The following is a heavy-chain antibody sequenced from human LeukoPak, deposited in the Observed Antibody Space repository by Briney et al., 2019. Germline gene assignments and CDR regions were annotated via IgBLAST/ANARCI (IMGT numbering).Heavy chain of an antibody. V-gene: IGHV3-53*01. CDR2: IYSGGDT. D-gene: IGHD1-14*01. CDR3: AKRKLVASYFDY. Sequence: PGGSLRLSCAASGLTVSSNCMSWVRQAPGKGLEWVSFIYSGGDTYYADSVKGRFTISRDNSKNTFHLQMNSLRAEDTAVYYCAKRKLVASYFDYWGQGSLVTVSS. CDR1: GLTVSSNC. J-gene: IGHJ4*02.